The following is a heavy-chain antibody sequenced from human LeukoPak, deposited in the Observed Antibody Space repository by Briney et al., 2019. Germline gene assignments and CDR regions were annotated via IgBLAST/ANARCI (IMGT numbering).Heavy chain of an antibody. J-gene: IGHJ3*02. V-gene: IGHV4-59*01. CDR1: GGSISSNY. Sequence: PSETLSLTCTVSGGSISSNYWNWIRQPPGKGLEWIGYIYYSGSTNYNPSLKSRVTISVDTSKNQFSLKLSSVTAADTAVYYCARVRHTRVDSYAFDIWGQGTMVTVSS. CDR3: ARVRHTRVDSYAFDI. D-gene: IGHD3/OR15-3a*01. CDR2: IYYSGST.